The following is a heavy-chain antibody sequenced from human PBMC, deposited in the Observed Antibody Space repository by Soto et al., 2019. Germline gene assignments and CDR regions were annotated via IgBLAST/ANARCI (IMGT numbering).Heavy chain of an antibody. CDR3: ARGVHSSPRLYYFDY. V-gene: IGHV4-59*01. CDR2: IYYSGST. J-gene: IGHJ4*02. CDR1: GGSISSYY. D-gene: IGHD3-22*01. Sequence: SETLSLTCTVSGGSISSYYWSWIRQPPGKGLEWIGYIYYSGSTNYNPSLKSRVTISVDTSKNQFSLKLSSVTAADTAVYYCARGVHSSPRLYYFDYWGQGTLVTVSS.